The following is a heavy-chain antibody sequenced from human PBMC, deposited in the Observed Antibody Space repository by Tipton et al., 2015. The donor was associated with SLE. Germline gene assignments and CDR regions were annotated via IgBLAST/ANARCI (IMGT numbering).Heavy chain of an antibody. CDR2: INHSGST. Sequence: TLSLTCTVSGGSISSGSYYWSWIRQPAGKGLEWIGEINHSGSTNYNPSLKSRVTISVDTSKNQFSLKLSSVTAADTAVYYCARTEFVVVPAAYYYYYYMDVWGKGTTVTVSS. J-gene: IGHJ6*03. CDR1: GGSISSGSYY. CDR3: ARTEFVVVPAAYYYYYYMDV. D-gene: IGHD2-2*01. V-gene: IGHV4-61*09.